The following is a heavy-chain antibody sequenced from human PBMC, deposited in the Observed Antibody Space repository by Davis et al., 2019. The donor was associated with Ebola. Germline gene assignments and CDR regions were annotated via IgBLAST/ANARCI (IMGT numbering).Heavy chain of an antibody. CDR2: ISQSGTYT. D-gene: IGHD1-26*01. CDR1: AFIFSTYS. CDR3: AKYNGGYYDFYSMDV. V-gene: IGHV3-23*01. Sequence: GESLKISCAASAFIFSTYSVNWVRQAPGKGLEWVSGISQSGTYTKYVDSVKGRFTISRDNSKDTLYLQMNSLRGEDTAIYYCAKYNGGYYDFYSMDVWGEGTTVTVSS. J-gene: IGHJ6*03.